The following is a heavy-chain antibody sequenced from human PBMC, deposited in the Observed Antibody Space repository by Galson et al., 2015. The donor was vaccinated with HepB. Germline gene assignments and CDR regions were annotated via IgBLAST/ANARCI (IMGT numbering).Heavy chain of an antibody. J-gene: IGHJ4*02. D-gene: IGHD3-10*01. CDR2: IYYSGST. CDR3: ARARRAGVRYFDY. CDR1: GGSFSGYY. V-gene: IGHV4-30-4*08. Sequence: TLSLTCAVYGGSFSGYYWSWIRQPPGKGLEWIGYIYYSGSTYYNPSLKSRVTISVDTSKNQFSLKLSSVTAADTAVYYCARARRAGVRYFDYWGQGTLVTVSS.